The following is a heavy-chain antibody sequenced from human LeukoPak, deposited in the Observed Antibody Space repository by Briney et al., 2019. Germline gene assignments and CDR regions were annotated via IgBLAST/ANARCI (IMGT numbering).Heavy chain of an antibody. CDR3: SSSVPHVY. D-gene: IGHD2-2*01. J-gene: IGHJ4*02. CDR1: GFTFINYA. Sequence: GGSLRLSCAASGFTFINYAMNWVRQAPGKGLEWVSAISGSGGSTYYADSVKGRFSISRDNSKNTLYLQMNSLRAEDTAVYYCSSSVPHVYWGQGTLVTVSS. CDR2: ISGSGGST. V-gene: IGHV3-23*01.